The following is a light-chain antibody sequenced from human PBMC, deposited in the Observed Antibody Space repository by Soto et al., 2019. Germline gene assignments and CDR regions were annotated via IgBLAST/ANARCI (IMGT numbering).Light chain of an antibody. CDR2: SNN. CDR3: QSYDSSLSGSYV. J-gene: IGLJ1*01. V-gene: IGLV1-40*01. CDR1: SSNIGAGYD. Sequence: QSVLTQPPSVSGAPGQRVTISCTGSSSNIGAGYDVHWYQRLPGTAPKVLIYSNNNRPSGVPDRFSDSKSGTSASLAITGLQAEDEADYYCQSYDSSLSGSYVFGTGTKLTVL.